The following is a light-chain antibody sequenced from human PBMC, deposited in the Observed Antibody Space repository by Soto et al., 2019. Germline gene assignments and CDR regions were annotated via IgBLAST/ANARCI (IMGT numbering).Light chain of an antibody. CDR2: GAS. J-gene: IGKJ1*01. CDR3: HHYET. Sequence: EIVMTQSPATLSLSPGEIATLSCRASQSVSSSYLAWYQQKPGQAPRIIIFGASIRAAGVPDRFSGSGSGTEFTLTISRLEPEDFTVYYCHHYETFGQGTKVDIK. CDR1: QSVSSSY. V-gene: IGKV3-20*01.